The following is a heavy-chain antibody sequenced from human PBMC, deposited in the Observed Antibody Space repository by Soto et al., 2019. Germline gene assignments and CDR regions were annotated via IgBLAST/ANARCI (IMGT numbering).Heavy chain of an antibody. V-gene: IGHV1-69*04. D-gene: IGHD4-17*01. CDR1: GGTFSSYT. CDR2: IIPILGIA. Sequence: ASVKVSCKASGGTFSSYTISWVRQAPGQGLEWMGRIIPILGIANYAQKFQGRVTITADKSTSTAYMELSSLRSEDTAVYYCARDWGNGANEGAFDIWGQGTMVTVSS. CDR3: ARDWGNGANEGAFDI. J-gene: IGHJ3*02.